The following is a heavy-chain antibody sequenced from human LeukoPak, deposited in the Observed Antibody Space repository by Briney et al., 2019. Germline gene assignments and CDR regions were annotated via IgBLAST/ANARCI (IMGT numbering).Heavy chain of an antibody. CDR1: GGSISSSSYY. Sequence: SETLSLTCTVSGGSISSSSYYWSWIRQPPGKGLEWIGYIYYSGSTNYNPSLKSRVTISVGTSKNQFSLKLSSVTAADTAVYYCARLYYDSSGYYYGIDYWGQGTLVTVSS. J-gene: IGHJ4*02. V-gene: IGHV4-61*05. CDR2: IYYSGST. CDR3: ARLYYDSSGYYYGIDY. D-gene: IGHD3-22*01.